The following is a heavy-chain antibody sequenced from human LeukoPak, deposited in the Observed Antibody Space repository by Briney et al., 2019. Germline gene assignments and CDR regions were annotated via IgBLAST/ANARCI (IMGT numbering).Heavy chain of an antibody. Sequence: GASVKVSCKASGYTFTSYFMHWVRQAPGRGLEWMGIINPSGGSTSYAQKFQGRVTMTRDTAASTAYMELSSLTSEDTAVYYCATGDLGYCSSTSCPTRGNAFDIWGQGTMVTVSS. CDR1: GYTFTSYF. CDR3: ATGDLGYCSSTSCPTRGNAFDI. D-gene: IGHD2-2*01. CDR2: INPSGGST. V-gene: IGHV1-46*01. J-gene: IGHJ3*02.